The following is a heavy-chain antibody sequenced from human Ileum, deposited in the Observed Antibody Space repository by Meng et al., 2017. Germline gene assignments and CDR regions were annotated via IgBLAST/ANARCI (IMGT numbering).Heavy chain of an antibody. CDR3: AREPRRFDH. Sequence: QVQLVQSGSELKNPGAYVKVSCKGSGYTFTNYGMNWVRQAPGQGLEWMGWINTNTGDPTYAQAFTGRFVFSLDTSVNTAYLQISSLKAEDTAIYYCAREPRRFDHWGQGTLVTVSS. V-gene: IGHV7-4-1*02. J-gene: IGHJ4*02. CDR2: INTNTGDP. CDR1: GYTFTNYG.